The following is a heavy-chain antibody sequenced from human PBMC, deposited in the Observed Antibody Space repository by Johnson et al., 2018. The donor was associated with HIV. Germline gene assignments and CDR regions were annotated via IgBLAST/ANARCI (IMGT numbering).Heavy chain of an antibody. D-gene: IGHD6-13*01. J-gene: IGHJ3*02. CDR3: ASGVYSSSWSWDVAFDI. CDR1: GFTVSGNY. CDR2: MYSGGST. V-gene: IGHV3-66*01. Sequence: VQLVESGGGLVQPGGSLRLSCVASGFTVSGNYMSWVRQAPGKGLEWVSVMYSGGSTYYADSVKGRCTISRDNAKNTLYLQMSSLRAEDTAIYYCASGVYSSSWSWDVAFDIWGQGTMVTVSS.